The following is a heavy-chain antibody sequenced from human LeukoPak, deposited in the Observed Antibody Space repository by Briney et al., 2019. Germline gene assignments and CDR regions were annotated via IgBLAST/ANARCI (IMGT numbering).Heavy chain of an antibody. V-gene: IGHV3-23*01. D-gene: IGHD3/OR15-3a*01. Sequence: PGGSLRLSCAVSGITLSNYGMSWVRQAPGKGLEWVAGISDGGGSTNYADSVKGRFTISRDNPKNTLYLQMNSLRAEDTAVYFCAKRGVVTRVILVGFHKAAYYFESWGQGALVTVSS. J-gene: IGHJ4*02. CDR2: ISDGGGST. CDR3: AKRGVVTRVILVGFHKAAYYFES. CDR1: GITLSNYG.